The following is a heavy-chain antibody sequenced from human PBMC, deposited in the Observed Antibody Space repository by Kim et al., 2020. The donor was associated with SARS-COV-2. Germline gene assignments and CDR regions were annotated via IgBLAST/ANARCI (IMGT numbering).Heavy chain of an antibody. Sequence: DSGKCALSISRDNSKNTLYLQMNSVRAEETAVYYCAKDLTGTKGEGAFDIWGQGTMVTVSS. V-gene: IGHV3-23*01. J-gene: IGHJ3*02. D-gene: IGHD1-20*01. CDR3: AKDLTGTKGEGAFDI.